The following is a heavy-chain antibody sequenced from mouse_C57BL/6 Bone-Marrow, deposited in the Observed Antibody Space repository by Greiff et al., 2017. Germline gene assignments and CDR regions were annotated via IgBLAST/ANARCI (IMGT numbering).Heavy chain of an antibody. CDR2: ISSGGDYI. V-gene: IGHV5-9-1*02. CDR3: TRERGGSAD. J-gene: IGHJ3*01. CDR1: GFTFSSYA. Sequence: EVKLVESGEGLVKPGGSLKLSCAASGFTFSSYAMSWVRQTPEKRLEWVAYISSGGDYIYYADTVKGRFTISRDNARNTLYRQMSRLKSEDTAMYYCTRERGGSADWGQGTLVTVSA.